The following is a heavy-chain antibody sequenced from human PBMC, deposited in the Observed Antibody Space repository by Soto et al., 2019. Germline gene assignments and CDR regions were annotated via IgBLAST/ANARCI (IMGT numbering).Heavy chain of an antibody. CDR3: ARDLEAGNCDY. D-gene: IGHD6-13*01. J-gene: IGHJ4*02. CDR1: GYTFTSYG. V-gene: IGHV1-18*01. CDR2: ISAYNGNR. Sequence: QVQLVQSGAEVKKPGASVKVSCKASGYTFTSYGISWVRQAPGQGLEWIGWISAYNGNRSYAQKLQGRVTMTTDISTSIAYMELRSLRSDDTAVYYCARDLEAGNCDYWGQGTLVPVSS.